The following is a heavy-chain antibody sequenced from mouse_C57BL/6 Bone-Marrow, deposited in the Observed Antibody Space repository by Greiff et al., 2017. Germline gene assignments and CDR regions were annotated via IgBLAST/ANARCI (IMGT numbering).Heavy chain of an antibody. V-gene: IGHV5-17*01. CDR3: ARTAYYDYDGVDY. CDR1: GFTFSDYG. Sequence: EVKLMESGGGLVKPGGSLKLSCAASGFTFSDYGMHWVRQAPEKGLEWVAYISSGSSTIYYADTVKGRFTISRDNAKNTLFLQMTSLRSEDTAMYYCARTAYYDYDGVDYWGQGTTLTVSS. J-gene: IGHJ2*01. CDR2: ISSGSSTI. D-gene: IGHD2-4*01.